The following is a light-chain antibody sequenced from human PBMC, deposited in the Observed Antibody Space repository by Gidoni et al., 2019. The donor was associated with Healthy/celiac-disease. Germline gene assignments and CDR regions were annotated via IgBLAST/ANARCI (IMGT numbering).Light chain of an antibody. CDR3: CSYAGSSTLV. J-gene: IGLJ3*02. V-gene: IGLV2-23*02. CDR2: EVS. CDR1: SSDVGSYNL. Sequence: QSALTQPASVSGSPGLSITISCTGTSSDVGSYNLVSWYQQHPGKAPKLRIYEVSKRPSGVSNRFSGSKSGNTASLTISGLQAEDEADYYCCSYAGSSTLVFGGGTKLTVL.